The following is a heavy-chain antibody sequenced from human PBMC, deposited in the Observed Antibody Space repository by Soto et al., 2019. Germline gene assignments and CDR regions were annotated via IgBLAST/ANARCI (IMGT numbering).Heavy chain of an antibody. CDR3: ARGHFMGV. V-gene: IGHV3-7*03. J-gene: IGHJ6*02. Sequence: GGSLRLSCVASGFTISDFRMTWVRQTPGKGLEWVANIKEDGSEKNYVDSVKGRFTISRDNAKNSLFLQMDSLRAEDTATYHCARGHFMGVWGQGTTVTVSS. CDR1: GFTISDFR. CDR2: IKEDGSEK.